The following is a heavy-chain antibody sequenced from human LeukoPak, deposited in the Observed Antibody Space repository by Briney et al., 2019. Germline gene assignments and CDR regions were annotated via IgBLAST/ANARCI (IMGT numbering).Heavy chain of an antibody. CDR1: GYSFTTYW. Sequence: LGESLKISCKGSGYSFTTYWIGWVRQMPGKGLEWMGIIYPGDSDTRYSPSFQGQVTISADKSISTAYLQWSSLKASDTAMYYCARLEMATINCYYGMDVWGQGTTVTVSS. J-gene: IGHJ6*02. V-gene: IGHV5-51*01. CDR2: IYPGDSDT. D-gene: IGHD5-24*01. CDR3: ARLEMATINCYYGMDV.